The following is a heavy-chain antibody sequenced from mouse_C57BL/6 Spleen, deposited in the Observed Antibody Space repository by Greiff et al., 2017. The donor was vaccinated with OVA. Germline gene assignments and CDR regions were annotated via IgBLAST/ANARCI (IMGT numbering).Heavy chain of an antibody. CDR2: IWGVGST. CDR3: ARNYYGSSDWYFDV. Sequence: VMLVESGPGLVAPSQSLSITCTVSGFSLTSYGVDWVRQSPGKGLEWLGVIWGVGSTNYNSALKSRLSISKDNSKSQVFLKMNSLQTDDTAMYYCARNYYGSSDWYFDVWGTGTTVTVSS. D-gene: IGHD1-1*01. V-gene: IGHV2-6*01. CDR1: GFSLTSYG. J-gene: IGHJ1*03.